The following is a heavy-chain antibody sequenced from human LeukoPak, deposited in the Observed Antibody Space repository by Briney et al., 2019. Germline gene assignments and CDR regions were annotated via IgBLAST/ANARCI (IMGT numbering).Heavy chain of an antibody. CDR1: GGSITSGDSY. J-gene: IGHJ3*02. CDR2: IYYRGST. D-gene: IGHD3-22*01. V-gene: IGHV4-30-4*01. Sequence: SQTLSLTCTVSGGSITSGDSYWSWFRQPPGKGLEWIGYIYYRGSTYYNPSLKSRVTISVDTSKNQFSLKLSSVTAADTAVYYCGRARDSSGYLDAFDIWGQGTMVTVSS. CDR3: GRARDSSGYLDAFDI.